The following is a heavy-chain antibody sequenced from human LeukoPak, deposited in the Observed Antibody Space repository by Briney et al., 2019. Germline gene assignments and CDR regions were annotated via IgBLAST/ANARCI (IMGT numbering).Heavy chain of an antibody. CDR1: GFTFSDYG. CDR2: IWYDGSNK. CDR3: ARDTKYCSSTSCSASMDV. D-gene: IGHD2-2*01. Sequence: SGGSPRLSCAASGFTFSDYGMHWVRQAPGKGLEWVAVIWYDGSNKYYADSVKGRFTISRDNSKNTLYLQMNSLRAEDTAMYYCARDTKYCSSTSCSASMDVWGQGTTVTVSS. J-gene: IGHJ6*02. V-gene: IGHV3-33*01.